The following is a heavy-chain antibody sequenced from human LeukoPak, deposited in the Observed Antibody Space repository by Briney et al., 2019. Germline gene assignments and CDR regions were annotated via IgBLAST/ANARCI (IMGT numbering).Heavy chain of an antibody. Sequence: VASVKVSCKASRYTFTSYGISWVRQAPGQGLEWMGWISAYNGNTNYAQKLQGRVTMTTDTSTSTAYMELRSLRSDDTAVYYCARDFEVFPNRDYGGNSPWFDPWGQGTLVTVSS. CDR1: RYTFTSYG. CDR3: ARDFEVFPNRDYGGNSPWFDP. D-gene: IGHD4-23*01. J-gene: IGHJ5*02. V-gene: IGHV1-18*01. CDR2: ISAYNGNT.